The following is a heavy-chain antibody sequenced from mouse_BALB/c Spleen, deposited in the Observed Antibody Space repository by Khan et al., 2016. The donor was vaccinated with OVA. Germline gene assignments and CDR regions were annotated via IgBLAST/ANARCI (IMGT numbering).Heavy chain of an antibody. CDR2: IWAGGST. CDR3: ARLDDI. J-gene: IGHJ2*01. D-gene: IGHD1-3*01. V-gene: IGHV2-9*02. CDR1: GFSLTSYG. Sequence: VQLVESGPGLVAPSQSLSITCTVSGFSLTSYGVHWVRQPPGKGLEWLGVIWAGGSTNYNSALMSRLSISKDKSKSQVFLKMNRLQTDDTSMYYCARLDDIWGQGTTLTVSS.